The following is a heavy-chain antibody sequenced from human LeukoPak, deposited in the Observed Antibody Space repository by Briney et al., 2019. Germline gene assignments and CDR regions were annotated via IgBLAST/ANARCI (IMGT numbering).Heavy chain of an antibody. Sequence: SQTLSLTCAISGDSVSSNSAAWNRIRQSPSRGLEWLGRTYYRSKWYNDYAVSVKSRITINPDTSKNQFSLKLSSVTAADTAVYYCARDRVLGYCSGGSCYSGWFDPWGQGTLVTVSS. V-gene: IGHV6-1*01. J-gene: IGHJ5*02. D-gene: IGHD2-15*01. CDR2: TYYRSKWYN. CDR1: GDSVSSNSAA. CDR3: ARDRVLGYCSGGSCYSGWFDP.